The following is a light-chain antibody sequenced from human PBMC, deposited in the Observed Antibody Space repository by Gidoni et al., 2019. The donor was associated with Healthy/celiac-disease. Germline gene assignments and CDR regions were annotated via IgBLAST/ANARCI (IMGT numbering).Light chain of an antibody. CDR1: NIGSKS. J-gene: IGLJ2*01. CDR3: QVWDSSSDHHVV. CDR2: YDS. V-gene: IGLV3-21*04. Sequence: SYVLTQPPSVSVAPGKTARITCGGNNIGSKSVHGNHRKPGQAPVLFIYYDSDRPSGIPERFSGSNSGNTATLTISRVEAGDEADYYCQVWDSSSDHHVVFGGGTKLTVL.